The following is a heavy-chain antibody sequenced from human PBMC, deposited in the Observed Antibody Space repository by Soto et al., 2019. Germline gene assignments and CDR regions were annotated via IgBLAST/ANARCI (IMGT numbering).Heavy chain of an antibody. J-gene: IGHJ4*02. V-gene: IGHV4-39*01. CDR1: SGSITTSNYY. D-gene: IGHD7-27*01. CDR2: IYSTGTT. CDR3: GRRGGPQLGIVGIVDF. Sequence: SETLSLTCTVSSGSITTSNYYWVWIRQPPGKGLQWITMIYSTGTTYYNPSLKSRVTISVDTSKNQFSLKLSSVSAADTAVYYCGRRGGPQLGIVGIVDFWGPGTLVTVSS.